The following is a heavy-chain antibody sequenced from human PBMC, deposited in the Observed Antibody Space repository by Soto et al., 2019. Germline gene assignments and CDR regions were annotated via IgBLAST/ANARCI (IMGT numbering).Heavy chain of an antibody. CDR3: ARGITIYGVDQYYFDY. Sequence: PGGSLRLSCAASGFTFSSHSMSWVRQAPGKGLEWVSYISGSGRTIYYADSVKGRFSISRDNAKNSLYLQMNSLRDDDTAVYYCARGITIYGVDQYYFDYWGQGA. J-gene: IGHJ4*02. CDR2: ISGSGRTI. V-gene: IGHV3-48*02. D-gene: IGHD3-3*01. CDR1: GFTFSSHS.